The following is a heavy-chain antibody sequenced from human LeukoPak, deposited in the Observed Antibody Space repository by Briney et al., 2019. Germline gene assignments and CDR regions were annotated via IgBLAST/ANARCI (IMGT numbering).Heavy chain of an antibody. CDR3: ARWNDPTQNYYHCGMDV. J-gene: IGHJ6*02. D-gene: IGHD1-1*01. CDR2: INPNSGGS. V-gene: IGHV1-2*02. Sequence: AASVKVSCKASGYRFSGYYMYWVRQAPGQGLEWMGWINPNSGGSKYAQKFQGRVTMTRDTSISTAYMELNSLRSDDTAVYYCARWNDPTQNYYHCGMDVWGQGTTVTVSS. CDR1: GYRFSGYY.